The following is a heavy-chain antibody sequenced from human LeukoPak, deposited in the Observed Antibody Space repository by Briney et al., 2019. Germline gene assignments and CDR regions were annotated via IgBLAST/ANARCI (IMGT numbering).Heavy chain of an antibody. Sequence: GSSVKVSCKASGGTFSSYAISWVRQAPGQGLEWMGGIIPIFGTANYAQKFQGRVTITADESTSTAYMELSSLRSEDTAVYYCARSPLLWFGELRASRYYMDVWGKGTTVTISS. V-gene: IGHV1-69*01. CDR3: ARSPLLWFGELRASRYYMDV. J-gene: IGHJ6*03. D-gene: IGHD3-10*01. CDR2: IIPIFGTA. CDR1: GGTFSSYA.